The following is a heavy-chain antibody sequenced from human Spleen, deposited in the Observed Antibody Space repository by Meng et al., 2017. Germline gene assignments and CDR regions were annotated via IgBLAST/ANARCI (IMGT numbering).Heavy chain of an antibody. V-gene: IGHV1-8*01. CDR2: MKPNSNNT. CDR3: AVTTYGY. CDR1: GYTFTSYD. J-gene: IGHJ4*02. Sequence: HVQLVQSGAHVTMPGSSLKVSCKASGYTFTSYDINWVRQATGQELGCIGWMKPNSNNTGYAQKFQGRVTMTRNTSISTAYMQLISLRSEDTAVYYCAVTTYGYWGQGTLVTVSS. D-gene: IGHD4-17*01.